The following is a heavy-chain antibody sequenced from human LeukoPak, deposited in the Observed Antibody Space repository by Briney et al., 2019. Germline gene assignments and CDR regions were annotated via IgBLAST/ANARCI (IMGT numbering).Heavy chain of an antibody. V-gene: IGHV4-59*08. Sequence: SETLSLTCSVSGASISDYYWSWIRQPPGKGLEWIGYIYYSGSTNYNPSLKSRVTISVDTSKNQFSLKLSSVTAADTAVYYCARGYSGYDYGNFDPWGQGTLVTVSS. CDR1: GASISDYY. CDR2: IYYSGST. J-gene: IGHJ5*02. D-gene: IGHD5-12*01. CDR3: ARGYSGYDYGNFDP.